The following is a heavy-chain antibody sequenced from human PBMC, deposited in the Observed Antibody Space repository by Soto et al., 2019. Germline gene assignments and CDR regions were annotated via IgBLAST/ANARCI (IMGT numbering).Heavy chain of an antibody. CDR1: GYTFTSYH. CDR3: ARNLYGRAFDI. CDR2: VNAFDDNT. V-gene: IGHV1-18*04. Sequence: QVLVGQSGGEVRRPGASEKVSCKASGYTFTSYHISWVRQSPGRGPEWMGWVNAFDDNTNYSQKFQDRVTMTADRSRDTAYMELRNLTSDDTALYYCARNLYGRAFDIWGLGTMLTVSS. D-gene: IGHD2-8*01. J-gene: IGHJ3*02.